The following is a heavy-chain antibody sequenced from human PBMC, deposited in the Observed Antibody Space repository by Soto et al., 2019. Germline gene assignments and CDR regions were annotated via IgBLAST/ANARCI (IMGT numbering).Heavy chain of an antibody. V-gene: IGHV3-64*01. Sequence: GGSLRLSCAASGFTFSSYAMHWVRQAPGKGLEYVSAISSNGGSTYYANSVKGRFTISRANSKNTLYLQMGSLRAEDMAVYYCARLGRDTVTTPGRYFDLWGRGTLVTVSS. CDR2: ISSNGGST. CDR1: GFTFSSYA. CDR3: ARLGRDTVTTPGRYFDL. D-gene: IGHD4-17*01. J-gene: IGHJ2*01.